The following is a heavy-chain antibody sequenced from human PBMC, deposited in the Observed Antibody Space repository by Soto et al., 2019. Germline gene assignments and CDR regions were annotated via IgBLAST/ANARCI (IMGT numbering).Heavy chain of an antibody. CDR3: ARGPYYGSGTCDY. CDR1: GFTFHTYG. V-gene: IGHV3-30*03. CDR2: ISYDGSNK. D-gene: IGHD3-10*01. Sequence: QVQLVESGGAVVQPGRSLRLSCAASGFTFHTYGMHWVRRAPGKGLGWVAVISYDGSNKYYADSVEGRFTISRDNSENTLYLQMNSLRAEDTAVYYCARGPYYGSGTCDYWGQGTLVTVSS. J-gene: IGHJ4*02.